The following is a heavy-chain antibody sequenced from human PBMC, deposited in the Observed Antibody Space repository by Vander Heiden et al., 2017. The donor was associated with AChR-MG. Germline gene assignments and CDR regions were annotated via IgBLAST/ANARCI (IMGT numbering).Heavy chain of an antibody. CDR2: IYYSGST. J-gene: IGHJ6*02. D-gene: IGHD3-3*01. V-gene: IGHV4-59*01. Sequence: QVQLQESGPGLVKPSETLSLTCTVSGGSISSYYWRWIRQPPGKGLEWIGYIYYSGSTNYNPSLKSRVTISVDTSKNQFSLKLSSVTAADTAVYYCARDRGYDFWSGFPDYYYYYYGMDVWGQGTTVTVSS. CDR1: GGSISSYY. CDR3: ARDRGYDFWSGFPDYYYYYYGMDV.